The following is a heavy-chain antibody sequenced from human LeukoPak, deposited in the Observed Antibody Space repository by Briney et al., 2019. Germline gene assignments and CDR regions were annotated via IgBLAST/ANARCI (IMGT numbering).Heavy chain of an antibody. V-gene: IGHV1-69*04. Sequence: SVKVSCKASGGTFSSYAISWVRQAPGQGLEWMGRIIPILGIANYAQKFQGRVTITADKSTSTAYMELSSLRSEDTAVCYCARGRGAYDSGGDYWGQGTLVTVSS. CDR2: IIPILGIA. CDR1: GGTFSSYA. CDR3: ARGRGAYDSGGDY. J-gene: IGHJ4*02. D-gene: IGHD5-12*01.